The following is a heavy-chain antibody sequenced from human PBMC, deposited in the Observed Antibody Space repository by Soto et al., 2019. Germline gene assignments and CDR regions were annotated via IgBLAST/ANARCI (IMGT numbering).Heavy chain of an antibody. J-gene: IGHJ6*02. Sequence: QVHLKQSGAEVKKPGSSVKVSCKVSGNTFSGYTISWVREAPGQRLEWMGRIIPILGTTKYAQKFQGRVTITADKSTSTAYMELSSLTSDDTAVYYCARDNGDKTYYFSGMHVWGLGTTVTVSS. V-gene: IGHV1-69*08. D-gene: IGHD4-17*01. CDR2: IIPILGTT. CDR1: GNTFSGYT. CDR3: ARDNGDKTYYFSGMHV.